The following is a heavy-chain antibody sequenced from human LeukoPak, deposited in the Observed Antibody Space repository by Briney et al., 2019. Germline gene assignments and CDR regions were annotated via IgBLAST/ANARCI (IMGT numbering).Heavy chain of an antibody. D-gene: IGHD1-26*01. J-gene: IGHJ5*02. CDR2: ISYSGST. CDR3: ARVTVRSYFIHWFDP. V-gene: IGHV4-39*07. CDR1: GGSISSSTYY. Sequence: SETLSLTCTVSGGSISSSTYYWGWIRQPPGRGLEWIGSISYSGSTYYNPSLKSRVTISVDTSKNQFSLRLSSVTTADTAVYYCARVTVRSYFIHWFDPWGQGTLVTVSS.